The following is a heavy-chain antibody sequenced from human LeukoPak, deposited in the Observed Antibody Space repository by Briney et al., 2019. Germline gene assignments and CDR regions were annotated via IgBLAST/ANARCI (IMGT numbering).Heavy chain of an antibody. CDR1: GFTFSSYS. D-gene: IGHD2-15*01. Sequence: PGGSLRLTCAASGFTFSSYSMNWVRQAPGKGMEWVSSISSSSSYIYYADSVKGRFTISRVNAKNSLYLQMNSLRAEDTAVYYCARYSRVAPQDYWGQGTLVTVSS. CDR2: ISSSSSYI. J-gene: IGHJ4*02. V-gene: IGHV3-21*01. CDR3: ARYSRVAPQDY.